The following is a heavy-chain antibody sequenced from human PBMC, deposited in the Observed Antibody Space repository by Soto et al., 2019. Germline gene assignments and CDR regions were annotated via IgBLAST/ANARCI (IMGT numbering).Heavy chain of an antibody. CDR3: AKDFYYGSGSSV. V-gene: IGHV3-30*18. Sequence: GGSLRLSCAASGFTFSSYGMHWVRQAPGKGLEWVAVISYDGSNKYYADSVKGRFTISRDNSKNTLYLQMNSLRAEDTAAYYCAKDFYYGSGSSVWGQGTLVTVSS. CDR1: GFTFSSYG. CDR2: ISYDGSNK. D-gene: IGHD3-10*01. J-gene: IGHJ4*02.